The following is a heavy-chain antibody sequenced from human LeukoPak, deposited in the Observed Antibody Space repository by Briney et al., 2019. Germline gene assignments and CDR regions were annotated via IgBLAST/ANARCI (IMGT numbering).Heavy chain of an antibody. CDR1: GFTFSSYG. CDR2: IRYDGSNK. J-gene: IGHJ4*02. CDR3: AKSPNGSGSYYDY. V-gene: IGHV3-30*02. D-gene: IGHD3-10*01. Sequence: GGSLRLSCAASGFTFSSYGMHWVRQAPGKGLEWVAFIRYDGSNKYYADSVKGRFTISRDNSKNTLYLQTNSLRAEDTAVYYCAKSPNGSGSYYDYWGQGTLVTVSS.